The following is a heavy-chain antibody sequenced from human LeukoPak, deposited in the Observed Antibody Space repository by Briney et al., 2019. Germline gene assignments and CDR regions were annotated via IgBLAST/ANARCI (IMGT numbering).Heavy chain of an antibody. J-gene: IGHJ4*02. Sequence: PGGSLRLSXAASGFTFSNAWMSWVRQAPGKGLEWVSRIKSKTDGGTTDYAAPVKGRFTISRDDSKNTLYLQMNSLKTEDTAVYYCTTDLYDFWSGYSDYWGQGTLVTVSS. D-gene: IGHD3-3*01. CDR3: TTDLYDFWSGYSDY. CDR1: GFTFSNAW. V-gene: IGHV3-15*01. CDR2: IKSKTDGGTT.